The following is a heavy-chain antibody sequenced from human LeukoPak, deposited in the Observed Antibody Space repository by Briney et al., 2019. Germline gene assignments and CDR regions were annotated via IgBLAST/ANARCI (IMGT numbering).Heavy chain of an antibody. CDR1: GYTFTSYD. D-gene: IGHD3-22*01. V-gene: IGHV1-8*01. CDR3: ARNNHYYHSTFDY. CDR2: MNPNSGNT. J-gene: IGHJ4*02. Sequence: GASVKVSCKASGYTFTSYDINWVRQATGQELEWMGWMNPNSGNTGYAQKFQGRVTMTRNTSISTAYMELSSLRSEDTAVYYCARNNHYYHSTFDYWGQGTLVTVSS.